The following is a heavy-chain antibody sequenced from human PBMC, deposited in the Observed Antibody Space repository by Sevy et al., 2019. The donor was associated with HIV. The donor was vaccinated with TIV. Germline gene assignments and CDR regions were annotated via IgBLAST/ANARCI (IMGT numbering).Heavy chain of an antibody. CDR1: GFNFNNYA. D-gene: IGHD3-3*01. J-gene: IGHJ4*02. Sequence: GGSLRLSCAAAGFNFNNYAMTWVRQAPGKGLEWVSGISFSGSKTYYAESVKGRFSISRDPSKNTLYLQMNNVRVEDKAVYFCAKTPFMDFWNDYYSFYFDFWGQGPLVTVSS. CDR2: ISFSGSKT. V-gene: IGHV3-23*01. CDR3: AKTPFMDFWNDYYSFYFDF.